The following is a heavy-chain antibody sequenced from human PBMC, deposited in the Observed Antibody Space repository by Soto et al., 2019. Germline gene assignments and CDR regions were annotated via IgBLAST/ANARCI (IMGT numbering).Heavy chain of an antibody. D-gene: IGHD4-17*01. V-gene: IGHV1-69*08. Sequence: QVQLVQSGAEVKKPGSSVKVSCKASGGTFSSYTISWVRQAPGQGLEWMGRIIPILGIANYAQKFQGRVTITADKSTSTAYMELSSLRSEDTAVYYCARDSLDYGDYTYYYYDYMDVWGKGTTVTVSS. J-gene: IGHJ6*03. CDR3: ARDSLDYGDYTYYYYDYMDV. CDR2: IIPILGIA. CDR1: GGTFSSYT.